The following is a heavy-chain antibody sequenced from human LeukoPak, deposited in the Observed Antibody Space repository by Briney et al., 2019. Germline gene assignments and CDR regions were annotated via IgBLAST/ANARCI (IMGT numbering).Heavy chain of an antibody. Sequence: KPSETLSLTCTVSGGSISSSSYYWGWIRQPPGKGLEWIGSIYDSGSTYYNPSLKSRVTISVDTSKNQFSLKLSSVTAADTAVYYCARGLAGWELLIFDYWGQGTLAAVSS. CDR1: GGSISSSSYY. D-gene: IGHD1-26*01. V-gene: IGHV4-39*01. CDR2: IYDSGST. CDR3: ARGLAGWELLIFDY. J-gene: IGHJ4*02.